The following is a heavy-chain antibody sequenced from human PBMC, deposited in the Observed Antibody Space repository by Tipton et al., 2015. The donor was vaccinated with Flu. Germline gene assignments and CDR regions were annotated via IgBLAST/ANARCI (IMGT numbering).Heavy chain of an antibody. CDR2: ISSSGSII. J-gene: IGHJ6*02. CDR1: GFTFSDYY. V-gene: IGHV3-11*01. D-gene: IGHD3-3*01. CDR3: ARDHPPSITVLGEITDYFGIAV. Sequence: SLRLSCAASGFTFSDYYMSWVRQAPGKGLEWVSHISSSGSIINYADSVKGRFTISRDNAKNSLYLQMNSLRAEDTAVYYCARDHPPSITVLGEITDYFGIAVWGQGTTVTVSS.